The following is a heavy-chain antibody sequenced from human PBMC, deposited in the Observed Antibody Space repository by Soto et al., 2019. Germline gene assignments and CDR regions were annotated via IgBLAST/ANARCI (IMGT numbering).Heavy chain of an antibody. CDR2: IIPFLGVT. CDR1: GGTYSHYT. J-gene: IGHJ4*02. CDR3: ARDWESSVSTWSFGGF. V-gene: IGHV1-69*08. Sequence: QAQLVQSGAEVKKPGSSVKVSCKSSGGTYSHYTINWVRQAPGQGHEWMGRIIPFLGVTNYGLKFQARVTSTADNATNPAYMELRGVRFEDTDVYYCARDWESSVSTWSFGGFWGRGTLVTFSS. D-gene: IGHD3-16*01.